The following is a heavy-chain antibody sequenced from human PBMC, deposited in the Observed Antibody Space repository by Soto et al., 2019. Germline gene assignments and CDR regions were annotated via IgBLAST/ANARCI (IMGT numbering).Heavy chain of an antibody. Sequence: GGSLRLSCAASGFTFSSYAMHWVRQAPGKGLEWVAVISYDGSNKYYADSVKGRFTISRDNSKNTLYLQMNSLRAEDTAVYYCARDRGYYDSSGYYPPSTYGMDVWGQGTTVTVSS. CDR2: ISYDGSNK. V-gene: IGHV3-30-3*01. J-gene: IGHJ6*02. CDR3: ARDRGYYDSSGYYPPSTYGMDV. CDR1: GFTFSSYA. D-gene: IGHD3-22*01.